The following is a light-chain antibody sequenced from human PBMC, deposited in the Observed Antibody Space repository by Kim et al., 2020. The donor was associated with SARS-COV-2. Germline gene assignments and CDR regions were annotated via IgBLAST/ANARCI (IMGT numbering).Light chain of an antibody. CDR2: RKN. V-gene: IGLV1-44*01. CDR3: AAWDDSLNGYL. CDR1: SASIGKNT. J-gene: IGLJ1*01. Sequence: GLRATHLVSGRSASIGKNTVNWYQQRPGTAPKLPIYRKNQRPTGVPDRFSGPKSGTSASLAISGLQAEDGADYYCAAWDDSLNGYLFGTGTKVTVL.